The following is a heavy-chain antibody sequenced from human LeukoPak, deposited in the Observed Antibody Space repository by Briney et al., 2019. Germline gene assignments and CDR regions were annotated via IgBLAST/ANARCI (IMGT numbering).Heavy chain of an antibody. D-gene: IGHD3-9*01. CDR2: MYDRGST. CDR3: ARGGQENYDILTGYYNHAFDY. Sequence: AETLSPTRTDACRSSSRAYGSWIRQPPGGGRVWCGYMYDRGSTNYHPSLKSRVTISVDTSKNQFSLKLSSVTAADTAVYYCARGGQENYDILTGYYNHAFDYWGQGTLVTVSS. J-gene: IGHJ4*02. V-gene: IGHV4-59*01. CDR1: CRSSSRAY.